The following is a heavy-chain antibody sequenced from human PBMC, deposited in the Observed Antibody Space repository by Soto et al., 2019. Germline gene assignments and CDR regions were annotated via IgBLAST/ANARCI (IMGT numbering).Heavy chain of an antibody. Sequence: SETLSLTCTVSGGSISPYYWSWIRQPPGKGLEWIGYIYYSGSTNYNPSLKSRVTISVDRSKNQFSLKLSSVTAADTAVYYCAREGLTGTIGLYYYYGMDVWGQGTTVTVSS. V-gene: IGHV4-59*12. CDR3: AREGLTGTIGLYYYYGMDV. D-gene: IGHD1-7*01. CDR1: GGSISPYY. J-gene: IGHJ6*02. CDR2: IYYSGST.